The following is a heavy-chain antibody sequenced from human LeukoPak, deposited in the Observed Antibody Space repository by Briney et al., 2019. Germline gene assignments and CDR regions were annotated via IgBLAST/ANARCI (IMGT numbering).Heavy chain of an antibody. CDR2: IHPDSGGT. V-gene: IGHV1-2*02. CDR3: TREDY. Sequence: ASVKVSCKASGYTFTGFYLHWVRQAPGQGLEWMGWIHPDSGGTNYAQTFQGRGTMTRDTSISTAYMELSRLRSDDSAVYYCTREDYWGQGTLVTVSS. J-gene: IGHJ4*02. CDR1: GYTFTGFY.